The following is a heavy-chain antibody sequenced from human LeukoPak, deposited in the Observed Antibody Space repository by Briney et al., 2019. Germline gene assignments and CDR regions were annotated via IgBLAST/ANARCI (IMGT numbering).Heavy chain of an antibody. J-gene: IGHJ6*02. CDR1: GFPFSSYW. D-gene: IGHD3/OR15-3a*01. Sequence: HPGGSLRLSCAASGFPFSSYWMSWVRQAPGKGLEWVANIRHDGSETYYVDSLRGRFTISRDNAKNLVYLQMSSLRAEDTAVYYCARDDLGTSFYSYGMDVWGQGTMVTVSS. V-gene: IGHV3-7*01. CDR2: IRHDGSET. CDR3: ARDDLGTSFYSYGMDV.